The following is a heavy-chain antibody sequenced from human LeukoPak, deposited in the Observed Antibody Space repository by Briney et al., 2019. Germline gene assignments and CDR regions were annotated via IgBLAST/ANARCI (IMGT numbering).Heavy chain of an antibody. D-gene: IGHD4-11*01. CDR3: ARGHSNYGDYFDY. CDR2: IKQDGSEK. J-gene: IGHJ4*02. CDR1: GFTLTTYW. V-gene: IGHV3-7*01. Sequence: PGGSLRLSCAASGFTLTTYWMNWVRQAPGKGLEWVANIKQDGSEKYYVYSVKGRFTISRDNAKNSLYLQMNSLRAEDTAVYYCARGHSNYGDYFDYWGQGTLVTVSS.